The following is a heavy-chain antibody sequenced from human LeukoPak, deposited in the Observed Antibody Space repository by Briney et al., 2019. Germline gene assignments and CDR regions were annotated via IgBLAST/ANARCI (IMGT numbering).Heavy chain of an antibody. CDR3: ASSKRGGGSGY. V-gene: IGHV4-61*02. CDR2: IYTSGST. CDR1: GGSISSDNYY. D-gene: IGHD2-15*01. J-gene: IGHJ4*02. Sequence: SETLSLTCTVSGGSISSDNYYWSWIRQPAGKGLEWFGRIYTSGSTNYSPSLKSRVTISVDTSKNQVALKLSSVTAADTAVYFCASSKRGGGSGYWGQGTLVTVSS.